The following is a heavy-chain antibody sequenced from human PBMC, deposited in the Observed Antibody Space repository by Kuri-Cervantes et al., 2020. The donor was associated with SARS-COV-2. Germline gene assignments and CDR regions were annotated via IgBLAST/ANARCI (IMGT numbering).Heavy chain of an antibody. CDR2: INPNSGGT. CDR3: ARGYTIFGVVGYFDL. Sequence: ASVKVSCKASGYTFTGYYMHWVRQAPGQGLEWMGWINPNSGGTNYAQKFQGRVTMTRDTSISTAYMELSRLRSDDTAVYYCARGYTIFGVVGYFDLWGRGPLVPVSS. CDR1: GYTFTGYY. V-gene: IGHV1-2*02. D-gene: IGHD3-3*01. J-gene: IGHJ2*01.